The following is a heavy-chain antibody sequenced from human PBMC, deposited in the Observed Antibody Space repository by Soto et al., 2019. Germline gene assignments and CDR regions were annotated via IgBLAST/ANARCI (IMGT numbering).Heavy chain of an antibody. Sequence: SETLSLTCDVSGDSMRSSRLYWGWFRQPPGKGLEWIGYIYYSGSTNYNPSLKSRVTISVDTSKNQFSLKLSSVTAADTAVYYCARDTRYYDFWSGYYTDYYYYGMDVWGQGTTVTVSS. CDR2: IYYSGST. CDR3: ARDTRYYDFWSGYYTDYYYYGMDV. CDR1: GDSMRSSRLY. V-gene: IGHV4-61*01. D-gene: IGHD3-3*01. J-gene: IGHJ6*02.